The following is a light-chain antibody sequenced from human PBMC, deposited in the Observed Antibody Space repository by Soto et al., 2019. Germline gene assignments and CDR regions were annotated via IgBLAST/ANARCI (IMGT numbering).Light chain of an antibody. J-gene: IGKJ3*01. CDR1: QTLSINS. V-gene: IGKV3-20*01. CDR3: QQYDGAPLT. CDR2: AAS. Sequence: EIVLTQSPDTLSLSPGERATIFCRASQTLSINSLAWYQQKPGQAPRLLIYAASTRDTGIPDRVNGSGSGTDFALTINRLEPEDFAVYYCQQYDGAPLTFGPGTKGDVK.